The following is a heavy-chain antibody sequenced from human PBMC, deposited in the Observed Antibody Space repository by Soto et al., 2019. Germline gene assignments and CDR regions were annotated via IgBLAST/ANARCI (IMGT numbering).Heavy chain of an antibody. CDR1: GHSISSGYY. CDR3: TRSLFSSSWFAGS. Sequence: ETLSPGCGVSGHSISSGYYWGWLRQPPGKGLEWIGSVYHSGTTYSNPSLKSRVTIWLDTSKNQFSLKLSSVTAADTAMYYCTRSLFSSSWFAGSWGQGILVTVSS. J-gene: IGHJ5*02. CDR2: VYHSGTT. D-gene: IGHD6-13*01. V-gene: IGHV4-38-2*01.